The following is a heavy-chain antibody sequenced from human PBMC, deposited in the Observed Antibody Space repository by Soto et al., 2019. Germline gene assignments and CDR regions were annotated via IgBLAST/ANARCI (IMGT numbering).Heavy chain of an antibody. CDR3: ARRSSSWYFDY. CDR1: GFTLISYA. Sequence: GGSLRLSCAASGFTLISYAMKWVRQAPGKGLEWVSVISGSDGSTYYADSVKGRFTISRDNSKNTLNLQMNSLRAEDTAVYYCARRSSSWYFDYWGQGTLVTVSS. J-gene: IGHJ4*02. V-gene: IGHV3-23*01. CDR2: ISGSDGST. D-gene: IGHD6-13*01.